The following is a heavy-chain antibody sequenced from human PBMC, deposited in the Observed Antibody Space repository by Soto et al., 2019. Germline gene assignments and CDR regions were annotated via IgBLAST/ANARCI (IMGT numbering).Heavy chain of an antibody. CDR2: IYPGDFDT. V-gene: IGHV5-51*01. CDR1: GYKFSAYW. CDR3: ARRPQKAYDPTDY. J-gene: IGHJ4*02. D-gene: IGHD1-1*01. Sequence: PGESLKISCMTSGYKFSAYWIAWVRQRPGKGLEWMGIIYPGDFDTRYSPSFEGQVTISVDRSTNTAHLQWSSLKASDTAIYYCARRPQKAYDPTDYWGQGTLVTVSS.